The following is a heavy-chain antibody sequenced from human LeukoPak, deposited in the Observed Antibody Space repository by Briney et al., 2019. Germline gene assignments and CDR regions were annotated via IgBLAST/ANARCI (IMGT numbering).Heavy chain of an antibody. CDR3: GREPCGTSLYFFYFMDV. D-gene: IGHD1-14*01. J-gene: IGHJ6*03. CDR1: GFTFSSYG. Sequence: GGSLRLSCAASGFTFSSYGMSWVRQAPGKGLEWVAFIRYDGSNKYYADSVKGRFAISRDNSKNTLYLQMNSLRAEDTAVYYCGREPCGTSLYFFYFMDVWGKGTTVTVSS. V-gene: IGHV3-30*02. CDR2: IRYDGSNK.